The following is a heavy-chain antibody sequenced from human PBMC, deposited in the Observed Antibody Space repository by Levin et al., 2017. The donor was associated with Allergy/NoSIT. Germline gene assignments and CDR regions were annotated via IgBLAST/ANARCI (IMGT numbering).Heavy chain of an antibody. D-gene: IGHD2-8*02. CDR3: AKDNVDIVLVVYAGYFDY. CDR2: ISGSGGST. V-gene: IGHV3-23*01. J-gene: IGHJ4*02. CDR1: GFTFSSYA. Sequence: QRGESLKISCAASGFTFSSYAMSWVRQAPGKGLEWVSAISGSGGSTYYADSVKGRFTISRDNSKNTLYLQMNSLRAEDTAVYYCAKDNVDIVLVVYAGYFDYWGQGTLVTVSS.